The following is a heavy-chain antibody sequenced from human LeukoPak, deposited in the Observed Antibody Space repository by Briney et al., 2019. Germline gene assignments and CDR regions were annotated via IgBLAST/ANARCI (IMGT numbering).Heavy chain of an antibody. V-gene: IGHV3-23*01. CDR2: ISGSGGST. CDR1: GFTFSSYA. CDR3: AKAVRRGFDSSGYPFDY. Sequence: QPGGSLRRSCAASGFTFSSYAVSWVRQAPEKGLEWVSAISGSGGSTYYADSAKGRFTISRDNSKNTLYLQMNSLRAEDTAVYYCAKAVRRGFDSSGYPFDYWGQGTLVTVSS. D-gene: IGHD3-22*01. J-gene: IGHJ4*02.